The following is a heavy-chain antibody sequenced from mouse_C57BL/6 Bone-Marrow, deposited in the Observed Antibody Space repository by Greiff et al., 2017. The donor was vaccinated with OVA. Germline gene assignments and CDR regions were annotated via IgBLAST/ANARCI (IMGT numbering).Heavy chain of an antibody. V-gene: IGHV1-50*01. CDR2: IDPSDSYT. D-gene: IGHD1-1*01. J-gene: IGHJ1*03. Sequence: QVQLQQPGAELVKPGASVKLSCKASGYTFTSYWMQWVKQRPGQGLEWIGEIDPSDSYTNYNQKFKGKATLTVDTSSSTAYMQLSSLTSEDSAVYYCARGRVITTVVATRYFDVWGTGTTVTVSS. CDR3: ARGRVITTVVATRYFDV. CDR1: GYTFTSYW.